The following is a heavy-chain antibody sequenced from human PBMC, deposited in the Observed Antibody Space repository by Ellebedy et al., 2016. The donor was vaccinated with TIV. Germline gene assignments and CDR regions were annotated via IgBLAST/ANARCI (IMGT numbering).Heavy chain of an antibody. CDR2: ISAYNGNT. V-gene: IGHV1-18*01. Sequence: AASVKVSCKASGYTFTSYGISWVRQAPGQGLEWMGWISAYNGNTNYAQKLQGRVTMTRNTSISTAYMELSSLRSEDTAVYYCARGRRIAVAGTRYYYYYGMDVWGQGTTVTVSS. J-gene: IGHJ6*02. D-gene: IGHD6-19*01. CDR1: GYTFTSYG. CDR3: ARGRRIAVAGTRYYYYYGMDV.